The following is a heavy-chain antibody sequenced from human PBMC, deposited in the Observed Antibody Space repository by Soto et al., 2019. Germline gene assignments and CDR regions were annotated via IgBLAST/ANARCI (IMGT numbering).Heavy chain of an antibody. CDR1: GGSISSGGYY. V-gene: IGHV4-31*03. J-gene: IGHJ4*02. CDR3: ARRAETNGWNGFGADKYYFDF. CDR2: IYYSGST. Sequence: SETLSLTCTVSGGSISSGGYYWSWIRQHPGKGLEWIGYIYYSGSTYFNPSLKSRLTISVDTSKNQFSLQLSSVTAADTAVYYCARRAETNGWNGFGADKYYFDFWGQGTLVTVSS. D-gene: IGHD1-1*01.